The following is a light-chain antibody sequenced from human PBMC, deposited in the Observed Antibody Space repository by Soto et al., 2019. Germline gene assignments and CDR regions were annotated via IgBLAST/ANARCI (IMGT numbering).Light chain of an antibody. CDR3: CSCAGRYTYL. J-gene: IGLJ1*01. CDR2: EVS. V-gene: IGLV2-14*01. CDR1: SSDVGGYNY. Sequence: QSALTQPASVSGSPGQSITISCTGTSSDVGGYNYVSWYQQHPGKAPKLIIFEVSYRPSGISNRFSASKSGDTASLTISGLQADDEADYYCCSCAGRYTYLFGTGTKLTVL.